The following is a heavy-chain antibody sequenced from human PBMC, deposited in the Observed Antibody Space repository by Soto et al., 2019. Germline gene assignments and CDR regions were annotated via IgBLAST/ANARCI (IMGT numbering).Heavy chain of an antibody. CDR2: IWYDGSNK. D-gene: IGHD5-18*01. J-gene: IGHJ3*02. CDR1: GFTFSSYG. Sequence: QVQLVESGGGVVQPGRSLGLSCAASGFTFSSYGMHWVRQAPGKGLEWVAVIWYDGSNKYYADSVKGRFTISRDNSKNTLYLQMNSLRAEDTAVYYCARVNGYSYGYRDHDAFDIWGQGTMVTVSS. CDR3: ARVNGYSYGYRDHDAFDI. V-gene: IGHV3-33*01.